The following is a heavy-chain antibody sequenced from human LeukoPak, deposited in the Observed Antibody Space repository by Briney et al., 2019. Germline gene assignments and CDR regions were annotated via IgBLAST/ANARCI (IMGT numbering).Heavy chain of an antibody. CDR3: AKFDSSGWYFPFDY. Sequence: GGSLRLSCAASGFTFSSYAMSWVRQAPGKGPEWVSAISGSGGSTYYADSVKGRFTISRDNSKNTLYLQMNSLRAEDTAVYYCAKFDSSGWYFPFDYWGQGTLVTVSS. J-gene: IGHJ4*02. V-gene: IGHV3-23*01. D-gene: IGHD6-19*01. CDR2: ISGSGGST. CDR1: GFTFSSYA.